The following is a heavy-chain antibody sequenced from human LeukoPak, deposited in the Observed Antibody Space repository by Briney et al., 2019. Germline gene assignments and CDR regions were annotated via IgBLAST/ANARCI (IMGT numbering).Heavy chain of an antibody. D-gene: IGHD3-10*01. CDR1: GYTFTGYY. CDR2: INPNSGRT. Sequence: ASVKVSCKASGYTFTGYYMHWVRQAPGQGLEGMGWINPNSGRTNYAQKFQGRVTMTRDTSISTAYMEPSRLRSDDTAVYYCARSSGITMVRGVISASYNWFDPWGQGTLVTVSS. V-gene: IGHV1-2*02. CDR3: ARSSGITMVRGVISASYNWFDP. J-gene: IGHJ5*02.